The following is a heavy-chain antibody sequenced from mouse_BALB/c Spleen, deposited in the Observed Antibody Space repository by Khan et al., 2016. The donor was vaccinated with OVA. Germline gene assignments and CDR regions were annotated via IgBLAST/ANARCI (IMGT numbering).Heavy chain of an antibody. V-gene: IGHV1-26*01. Sequence: EVQLQQSGPELVKPGASVKVSCKAYGYTFTDYYMKWMKQSHGKSLEWIGDINPNNGDTFYNQKFKGKAILTVDKSSNTAYTQLNSLSSEDSAVYYCARGLFDVWGAGTTVTVSS. CDR1: GYTFTDYY. CDR2: INPNNGDT. J-gene: IGHJ1*01. CDR3: ARGLFDV.